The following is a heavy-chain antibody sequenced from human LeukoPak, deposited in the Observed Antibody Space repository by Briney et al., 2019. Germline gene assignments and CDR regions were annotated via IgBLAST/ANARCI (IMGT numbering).Heavy chain of an antibody. J-gene: IGHJ3*02. CDR1: GYTFTSYG. CDR2: ISAYNGNT. CDR3: ARDPLYYYDSSGYYYFGAFDI. D-gene: IGHD3-22*01. V-gene: IGHV1-18*01. Sequence: GASVKVSCKASGYTFTSYGISWVRQAPGQGLEWMGWISAYNGNTNYAQKVQGRVTMTTDTSTSTAYMELRSLRSDDTAVYYCARDPLYYYDSSGYYYFGAFDIWGQGTVVTVSS.